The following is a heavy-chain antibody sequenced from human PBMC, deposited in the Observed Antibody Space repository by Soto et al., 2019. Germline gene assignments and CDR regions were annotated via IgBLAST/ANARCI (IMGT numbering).Heavy chain of an antibody. Sequence: ESLKISCQGSGYSFSSYWIVLLRHIPFKYLEWMVIIYPGDSDTRYSPSFQGQVTISADKSLRTAYLQWTSLKASDTALYYCARTRSFTLGFYYDGMDVWGQGTTVTVSS. CDR1: GYSFSSYW. CDR3: ARTRSFTLGFYYDGMDV. D-gene: IGHD6-6*01. J-gene: IGHJ6*02. CDR2: IYPGDSDT. V-gene: IGHV5-51*01.